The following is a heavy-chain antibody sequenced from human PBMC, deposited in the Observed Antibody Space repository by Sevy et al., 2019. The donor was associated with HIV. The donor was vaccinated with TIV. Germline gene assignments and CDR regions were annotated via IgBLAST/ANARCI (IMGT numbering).Heavy chain of an antibody. D-gene: IGHD1-1*01. V-gene: IGHV3-7*01. CDR2: IKQDGSEK. J-gene: IGHJ4*02. CDR3: ARGGSYFDY. CDR1: GFTFSTYW. Sequence: GGSLRLSCAASGFTFSTYWMTWLRHAPGKGLEWVASIKQDGSEKYYVDSVKGRFIISRENANNSLSLQMNSLRAEDTAVFYCARGGSYFDYWGQGALVTVSS.